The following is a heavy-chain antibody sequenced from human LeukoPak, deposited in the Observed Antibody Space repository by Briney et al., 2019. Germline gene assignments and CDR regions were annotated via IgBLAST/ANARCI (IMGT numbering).Heavy chain of an antibody. CDR3: ARCIAAAGIYYYYGMDV. V-gene: IGHV1-8*01. D-gene: IGHD6-13*01. CDR1: GYTFTSYD. J-gene: IGHJ6*02. CDR2: MNPNSGNT. Sequence: ASVKVSCKASGYTFTSYDINWVRQATGQGLEWMGWMNPNSGNTGYAQKFQGRVTMTRNTSISTAYMELSSLRSEDTAVHYCARCIAAAGIYYYYGMDVWGQGTTVTVSS.